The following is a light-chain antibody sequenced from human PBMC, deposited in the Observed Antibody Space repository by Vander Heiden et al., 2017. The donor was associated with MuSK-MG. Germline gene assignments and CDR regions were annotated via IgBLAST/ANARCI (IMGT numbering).Light chain of an antibody. CDR1: SLRSYY. V-gene: IGLV3-19*01. CDR2: GKN. J-gene: IGLJ2*01. Sequence: SSELTQDPAASVALGQHVRITCQGDSLRSYYASWYQQKPGQAPVLVIYGKNNRPSGIPDRFSGSSSGNTASLTITGAQAEDEADYYCNSRDSSGNHVVFGGGTKLTVL. CDR3: NSRDSSGNHVV.